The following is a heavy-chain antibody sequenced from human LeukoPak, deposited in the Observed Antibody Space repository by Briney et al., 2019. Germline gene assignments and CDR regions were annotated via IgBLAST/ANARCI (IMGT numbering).Heavy chain of an antibody. V-gene: IGHV1-18*01. Sequence: ASVKVSCTASGYTFIIYGISWVRQAPGQGLEWMGWISAYNGNTNYAQKLQGRFTVTTDSSTSTAYMELRNLRFDDTAVYYCARDGTSTDDYWGQGTLVTVSS. CDR2: ISAYNGNT. D-gene: IGHD2-2*01. J-gene: IGHJ4*02. CDR1: GYTFIIYG. CDR3: ARDGTSTDDY.